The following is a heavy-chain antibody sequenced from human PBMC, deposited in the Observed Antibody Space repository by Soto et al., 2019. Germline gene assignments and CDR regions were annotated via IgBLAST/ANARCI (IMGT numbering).Heavy chain of an antibody. Sequence: QVQLVQSGAEVKKPGASVKVSCKASGYTFTSYGISWVRQAPGQGLEWMGWISAYNGNTNYAQKLQGRVTMTTDTSTSTAYMELRGLRSDDTAVYYCARDRCSGGSCYYSYGMDVWGQGTTVTVSS. V-gene: IGHV1-18*04. CDR3: ARDRCSGGSCYYSYGMDV. CDR2: ISAYNGNT. J-gene: IGHJ6*02. D-gene: IGHD2-15*01. CDR1: GYTFTSYG.